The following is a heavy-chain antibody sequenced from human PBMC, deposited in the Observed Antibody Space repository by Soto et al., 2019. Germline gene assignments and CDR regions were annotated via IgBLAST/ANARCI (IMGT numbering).Heavy chain of an antibody. CDR1: GGSINSPNYY. CDR2: IYFSGTT. J-gene: IGHJ4*02. D-gene: IGHD4-17*01. Sequence: ASETLSLTCTVSGGSINSPNYYWGWIRQPPGKGLEWIGTIYFSGTTYYTPSLKSRITVSIDTSKNQFSLKLSSVTAADTAIYFCTRQGNHDFGDYVSYYWGQGARVTVSS. V-gene: IGHV4-39*01. CDR3: TRQGNHDFGDYVSYY.